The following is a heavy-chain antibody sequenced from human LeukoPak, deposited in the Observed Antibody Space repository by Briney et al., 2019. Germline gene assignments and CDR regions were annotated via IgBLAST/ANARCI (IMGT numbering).Heavy chain of an antibody. Sequence: GASVKVSCKASGYTFTSYYMHWVRQAPGQGLEWMGIINPSGGSTSYAQKFQGRVTMTRDMSTSTVYMELSSLRSEDTAVYYCARDLANSVGATEEASPGNDWGQGTLVTVSS. J-gene: IGHJ4*02. CDR2: INPSGGST. CDR3: ARDLANSVGATEEASPGND. CDR1: GYTFTSYY. V-gene: IGHV1-46*01. D-gene: IGHD1-26*01.